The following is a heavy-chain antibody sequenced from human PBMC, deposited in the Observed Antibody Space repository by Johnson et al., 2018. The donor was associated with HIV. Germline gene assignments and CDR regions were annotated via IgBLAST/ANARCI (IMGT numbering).Heavy chain of an antibody. CDR3: AKGGATTGDALDI. V-gene: IGHV3-23*04. Sequence: QLVESGGALVQPGGSLRLSCAASGFTFSSYAMTWVRQAPGKGLEWVSSIGASGYRTYYVDSVKGRFSISRDNSKNTLYLKMNSLSPEDTAVYYCAKGGATTGDALDIWGQGTTVTVSS. D-gene: IGHD1-26*01. CDR1: GFTFSSYA. CDR2: IGASGYRT. J-gene: IGHJ3*02.